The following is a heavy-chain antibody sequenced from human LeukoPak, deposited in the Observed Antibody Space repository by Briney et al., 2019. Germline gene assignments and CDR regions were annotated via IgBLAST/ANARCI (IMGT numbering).Heavy chain of an antibody. Sequence: PSETLSLTCTVSGGSTSSSSYYWGWIRQPPGKGLEWIGSIYYSGSTYYNPSLKSRVTISVDTSKNQFSLKLSSVTAADSAVYYCARMVVDLNFDYWGQGTLVTVSS. J-gene: IGHJ4*02. CDR3: ARMVVDLNFDY. V-gene: IGHV4-39*01. D-gene: IGHD2-15*01. CDR1: GGSTSSSSYY. CDR2: IYYSGST.